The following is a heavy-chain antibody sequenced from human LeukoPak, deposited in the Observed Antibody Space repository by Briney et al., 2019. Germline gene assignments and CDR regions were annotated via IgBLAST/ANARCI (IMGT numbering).Heavy chain of an antibody. D-gene: IGHD3-22*01. Sequence: SETLSLTCTVSGGPISSYYWSWIRQPAGKGLEWIGRIYTSGSTNYNPSLKSRVTMSVDTSKNQFSLKLSSVTAADTAVYYCARGRYYYYDSSGYYPYYFDYWGQGTLVTVSS. V-gene: IGHV4-4*07. CDR1: GGPISSYY. J-gene: IGHJ4*02. CDR3: ARGRYYYYDSSGYYPYYFDY. CDR2: IYTSGST.